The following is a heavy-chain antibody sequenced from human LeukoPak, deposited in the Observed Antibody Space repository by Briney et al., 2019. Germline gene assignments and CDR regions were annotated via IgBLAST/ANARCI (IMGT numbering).Heavy chain of an antibody. CDR2: INHSGST. V-gene: IGHV4-34*01. D-gene: IGHD3-9*01. J-gene: IGHJ5*02. CDR3: ARARVLRYFDWLLTNWFDP. CDR1: GGSFSGYY. Sequence: SETLSLTCAVYGGSFSGYYWSWIRQPPGKGLEWIGEINHSGSTNYNPSLKSRVTIPVDTSKNQFSLKLSSVTAADTAVYYCARARVLRYFDWLLTNWFDPWGQGTLVTVSS.